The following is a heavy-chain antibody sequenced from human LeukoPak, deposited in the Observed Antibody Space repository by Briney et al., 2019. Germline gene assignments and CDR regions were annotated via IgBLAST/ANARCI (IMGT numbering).Heavy chain of an antibody. CDR1: VGTFSSYA. CDR2: IIPIFGTA. Sequence: SVNVSCKASVGTFSSYAISWVRQAPGQGLEWMGRIIPIFGTANYAQKFQGRVTITADKSTSTAYMELSSLRSEDTAVYYCARAYDSSGDWFDPWGQGTLVTVSS. J-gene: IGHJ5*02. CDR3: ARAYDSSGDWFDP. V-gene: IGHV1-69*06. D-gene: IGHD3-22*01.